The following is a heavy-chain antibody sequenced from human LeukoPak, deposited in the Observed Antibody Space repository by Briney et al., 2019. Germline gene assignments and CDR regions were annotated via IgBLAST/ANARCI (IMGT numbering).Heavy chain of an antibody. Sequence: PGGSLRLSCAACGFTFISYWMHWVRQAPGKGLVWVSRINSDGSTTNYADSVKGRFTISRDNAKNTLYLQMNSLRAEDTAMYYCARDPRPYGGYSPFDLWGQGTMVTVSS. CDR1: GFTFISYW. CDR3: ARDPRPYGGYSPFDL. CDR2: INSDGSTT. J-gene: IGHJ3*01. D-gene: IGHD4-23*01. V-gene: IGHV3-74*01.